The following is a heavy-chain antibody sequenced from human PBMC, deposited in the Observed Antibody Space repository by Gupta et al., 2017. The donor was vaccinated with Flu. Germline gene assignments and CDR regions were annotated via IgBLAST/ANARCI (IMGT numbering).Heavy chain of an antibody. Sequence: QPPGKGLEWIGSIYSSGSTYYNPSLKSRVTISVDTSKNQFSLKLSSVTAADTAVYYCARHLVVVTAIAYFDYWGQGTLVTVSS. CDR2: IYSSGST. J-gene: IGHJ4*02. CDR3: ARHLVVVTAIAYFDY. D-gene: IGHD2-21*02. V-gene: IGHV4-39*01.